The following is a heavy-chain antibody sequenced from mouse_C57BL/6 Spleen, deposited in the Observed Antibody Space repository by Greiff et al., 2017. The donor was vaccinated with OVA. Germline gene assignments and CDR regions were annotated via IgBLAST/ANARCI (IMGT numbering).Heavy chain of an antibody. CDR1: GYTFTDYE. CDR3: TRPTVSSPLFAY. D-gene: IGHD1-1*01. Sequence: QVQLQQSGAELVRPGASVTLSCKASGYTFTDYEMHWVKQTPVHGLEWIGAIDPETGGTAYNQKFKGKAILTADKSSSTAYMELRSLTSEDSAVYYCTRPTVSSPLFAYWGQGTLVTVSA. V-gene: IGHV1-15*01. J-gene: IGHJ3*01. CDR2: IDPETGGT.